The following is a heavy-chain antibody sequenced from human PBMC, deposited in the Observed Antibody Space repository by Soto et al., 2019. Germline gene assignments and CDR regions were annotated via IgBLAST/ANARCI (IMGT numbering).Heavy chain of an antibody. CDR1: GFTFSNAW. CDR3: TTGKMAYYYDSSGYTTFDY. CDR2: IKSKTDGGTT. Sequence: VQLVESGGGLVKPGGSLRLSCAASGFTFSNAWMSWVRQAPGKGLEWVGRIKSKTDGGTTDYAAPVKGRFTISRDDSKNTLYLQMNSLKTEDTAVYYCTTGKMAYYYDSSGYTTFDYWGQGTLVTVSS. D-gene: IGHD3-22*01. J-gene: IGHJ4*02. V-gene: IGHV3-15*01.